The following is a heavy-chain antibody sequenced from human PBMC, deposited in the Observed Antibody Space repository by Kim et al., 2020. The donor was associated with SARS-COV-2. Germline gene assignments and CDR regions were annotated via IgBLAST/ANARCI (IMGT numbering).Heavy chain of an antibody. D-gene: IGHD3-10*01. J-gene: IGHJ4*02. CDR2: ISSSSSYI. CDR3: ARGLLLWFGELPLFDY. CDR1: GFTFSSYS. Sequence: GGSLRLSCAASGFTFSSYSMNWVRQAPGKGLEWVSSISSSSSYIYYADSVKGRFTISRDNAKNSLYLQMNSLRAEDTAVYYCARGLLLWFGELPLFDYWGQGTLVTVSS. V-gene: IGHV3-21*01.